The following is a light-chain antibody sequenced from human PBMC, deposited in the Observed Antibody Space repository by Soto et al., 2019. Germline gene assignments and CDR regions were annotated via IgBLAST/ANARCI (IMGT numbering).Light chain of an antibody. CDR1: QSLLHSNGKTF. CDR2: SAS. CDR3: MQTLQTPGT. J-gene: IGKJ1*01. V-gene: IGKV2-28*01. Sequence: DIVMTQSPLSLPVTPGEPASISCRSSQSLLHSNGKTFLDWYLQKPGQSPQLLIFSASKRASGVPDRFSASGSGTDFTLKINRVEAEDVGVYYCMQTLQTPGTFGQWTKVDIK.